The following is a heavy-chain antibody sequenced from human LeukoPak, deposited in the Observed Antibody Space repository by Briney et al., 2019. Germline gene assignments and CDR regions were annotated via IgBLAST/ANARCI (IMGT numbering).Heavy chain of an antibody. D-gene: IGHD5-24*01. Sequence: GGSLRLSCAASGFTFSSYSMNWVRQAPGKGLEWVSYISSSSSTIYYADSVKGRFTISRDNAKNSLYLQMNSLRAEDTAVYYCARDQERWLQSPLGYWGQGTLVTVSS. CDR3: ARDQERWLQSPLGY. CDR1: GFTFSSYS. V-gene: IGHV3-48*04. J-gene: IGHJ4*02. CDR2: ISSSSSTI.